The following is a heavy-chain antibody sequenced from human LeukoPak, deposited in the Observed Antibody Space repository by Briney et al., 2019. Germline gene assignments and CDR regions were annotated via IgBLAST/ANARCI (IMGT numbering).Heavy chain of an antibody. V-gene: IGHV1-2*02. Sequence: GASVKVSCKASGYTFTGYYMHWVRQAPGQGLEWMGWINPNSGGTNYAQKFQGRVTMTRDTSISTAYMELSRLRSDDTAVYYCARDPQPHTVTAPFDYWGQGTLVTVSS. D-gene: IGHD4-17*01. CDR2: INPNSGGT. CDR3: ARDPQPHTVTAPFDY. J-gene: IGHJ4*02. CDR1: GYTFTGYY.